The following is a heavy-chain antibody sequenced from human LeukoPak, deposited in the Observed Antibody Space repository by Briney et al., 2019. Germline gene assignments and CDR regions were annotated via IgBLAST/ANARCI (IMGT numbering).Heavy chain of an antibody. D-gene: IGHD3-9*01. J-gene: IGHJ4*02. CDR3: AKDLKLVSTY. V-gene: IGHV3-23*01. CDR2: ISVSGGST. CDR1: GFTFTSYT. Sequence: PGQSLRLSCAASGFTFTSYTTSWVRHAPWKWLEWESGISVSGGSTYYTDSAKGRSTLSTDNPKNTPYLQMNSLRTEAPPGNDGAKDLKLVSTYWGRGTLVTVSS.